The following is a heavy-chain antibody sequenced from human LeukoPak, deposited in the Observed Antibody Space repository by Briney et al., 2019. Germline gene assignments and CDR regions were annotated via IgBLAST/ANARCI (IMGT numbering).Heavy chain of an antibody. D-gene: IGHD1-26*01. CDR2: IYYSGST. CDR1: GGSISSYY. J-gene: IGHJ4*02. Sequence: SETLSLTCTVSGGSISSYYWSWIRQPPGKGLEWIGYIYYSGSTNYNPSLKSRVTISVDTSKNQFSLKLSSVTAADTDVYYCAASGGSYSFDYWGQGTLVTVSS. CDR3: AASGGSYSFDY. V-gene: IGHV4-59*01.